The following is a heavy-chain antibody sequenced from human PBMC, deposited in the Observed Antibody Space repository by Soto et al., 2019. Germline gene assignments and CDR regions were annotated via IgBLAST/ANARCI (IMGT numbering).Heavy chain of an antibody. J-gene: IGHJ6*02. V-gene: IGHV3-21*04. Sequence: GGSLRLSCVVSGFTFNTYSINWVRQAPGKGLEWVSSISSRSDIYYADSVKGRFTISRDNAKNSVSLQMNSLRAEDTAVYYCAKPGRSEDIVVVPAAIRYYYYGMDVWGQGTTVTVSS. CDR2: ISSRSDI. CDR3: AKPGRSEDIVVVPAAIRYYYYGMDV. CDR1: GFTFNTYS. D-gene: IGHD2-2*02.